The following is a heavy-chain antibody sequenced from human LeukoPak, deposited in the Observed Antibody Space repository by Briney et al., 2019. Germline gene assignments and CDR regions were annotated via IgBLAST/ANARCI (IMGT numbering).Heavy chain of an antibody. Sequence: ASVKVSCKASGGTFSSYAISWVRQAPGQGLEWMGWINPNSGGTNYAQKFQGRVTMTRHTSISTAYMELSRLRSDDTAVYYCARGIGSNWFDPWGQGTLVTVSS. V-gene: IGHV1-2*02. D-gene: IGHD1-26*01. CDR3: ARGIGSNWFDP. CDR1: GGTFSSYA. J-gene: IGHJ5*02. CDR2: INPNSGGT.